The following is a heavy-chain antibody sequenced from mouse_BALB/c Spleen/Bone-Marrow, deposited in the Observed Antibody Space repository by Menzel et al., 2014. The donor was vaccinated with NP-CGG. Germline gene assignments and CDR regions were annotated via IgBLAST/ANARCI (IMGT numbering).Heavy chain of an antibody. V-gene: IGHV14-3*02. CDR2: IDPASGNT. D-gene: IGHD1-1*01. J-gene: IGHJ3*01. Sequence: VQLQQSGAELVKPGASVKLSCTASGFNIKDTYMHWVKQRPEQGLEWIGRIDPASGNTKYDPKFQGKATITADTSSNTACLQLSSLTSEDAAVYYCASYYYGSSSFAYWGQGTLVTVSA. CDR1: GFNIKDTY. CDR3: ASYYYGSSSFAY.